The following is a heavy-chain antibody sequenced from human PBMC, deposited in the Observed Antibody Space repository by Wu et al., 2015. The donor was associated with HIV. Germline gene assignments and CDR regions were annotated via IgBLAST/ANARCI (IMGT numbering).Heavy chain of an antibody. CDR2: IIPIFGTA. D-gene: IGHD5-12*01. CDR1: GGTFSSYA. Sequence: QVQLVQSGAEVKKPGSSVKVSCKASGGTFSSYAISWVRQAPGQGLEWMGGIIPIFGTANYAQKFQDRVRFTTDGSKTTVYMELSSLRSEDTAVYYCGRNTDSVATSLYSLGVWGQGTTVTVSS. CDR3: GRNTDSVATSLYSLGV. V-gene: IGHV1-69*05. J-gene: IGHJ6*02.